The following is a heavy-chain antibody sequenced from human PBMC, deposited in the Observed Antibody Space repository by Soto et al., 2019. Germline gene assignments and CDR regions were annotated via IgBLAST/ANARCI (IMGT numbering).Heavy chain of an antibody. V-gene: IGHV3-33*01. CDR2: IWYDGSNK. CDR3: ARQIGGNHYYYYYSGMDD. J-gene: IGHJ6*02. Sequence: GGSLRLSCAASGFTFSSYGMHWVRQAPGKGLEWVAVIWYDGSNKYYADSVKGRFTISRDNSKNTLYLQMNSLRAEDTAVYCCARQIGGNHYYYYYSGMDDWGQGTTVTVSS. D-gene: IGHD2-15*01. CDR1: GFTFSSYG.